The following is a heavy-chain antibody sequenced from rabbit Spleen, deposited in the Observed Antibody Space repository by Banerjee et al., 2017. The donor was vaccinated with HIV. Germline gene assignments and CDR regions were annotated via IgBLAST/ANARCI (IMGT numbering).Heavy chain of an antibody. J-gene: IGHJ4*01. Sequence: QSLEESGGDLVKPGASLTLTCTASGFSFSSSYWICWVRQAPEKGLEWIGCIASGNSGTTYYASWAKGRFTISKTSSTVDLKVTSLTAADTATYFCARVLRGGQLLTLDLWGQGPWSPS. CDR3: ARVLRGGQLLTLDL. V-gene: IGHV1S40*01. D-gene: IGHD4-1*01. CDR1: GFSFSSSYW. CDR2: IASGNSGTT.